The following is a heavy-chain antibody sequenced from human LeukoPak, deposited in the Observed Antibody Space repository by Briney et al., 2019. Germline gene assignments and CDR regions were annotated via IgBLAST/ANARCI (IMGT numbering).Heavy chain of an antibody. CDR2: INPSGGST. D-gene: IGHD5-18*01. CDR1: GYTFTSYY. J-gene: IGHJ4*02. Sequence: AAVKVSCKASGYTFTSYYMHWVRQAPGQGLEWMGIINPSGGSTSYAQKFQGRVTMTRDTSTSTVYTELSSLRSEDTAVYYCARVLLGYSYDYWGQGTLVTVSS. V-gene: IGHV1-46*01. CDR3: ARVLLGYSYDY.